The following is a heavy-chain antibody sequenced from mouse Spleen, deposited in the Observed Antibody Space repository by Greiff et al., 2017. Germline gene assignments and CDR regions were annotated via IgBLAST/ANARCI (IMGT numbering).Heavy chain of an antibody. J-gene: IGHJ3*01. CDR3: TSQLGEGAWFAY. CDR2: IYPGSGST. V-gene: IGHV1S22*01. CDR1: GYTFTSYW. D-gene: IGHD4-1*02. Sequence: LQQPGSELVRPGASVKLSCKASGYTFTSYWMHWVKQRPGQGLEWIGNIYPGSGSTNYDEKFKSKATLTVDTSSSTAYMQLRSLTSEDSAVYYCTSQLGEGAWFAYWGQGTLVTVSA.